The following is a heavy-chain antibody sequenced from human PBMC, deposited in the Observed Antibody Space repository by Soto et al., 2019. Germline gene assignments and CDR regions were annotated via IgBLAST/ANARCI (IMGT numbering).Heavy chain of an antibody. J-gene: IGHJ6*02. V-gene: IGHV3-30-3*01. Sequence: GGSLRLSCAASGFTFSSYAMHWVRQAPGKGLEWVAVISYDGSNKYYADSVKGRFTISRDNSKNTLYLQMNSLRAEDTAVYYCARDPSRIAADQSIYYYYYGMDVWGQGTTVTVSS. CDR1: GFTFSSYA. CDR3: ARDPSRIAADQSIYYYYYGMDV. D-gene: IGHD6-13*01. CDR2: ISYDGSNK.